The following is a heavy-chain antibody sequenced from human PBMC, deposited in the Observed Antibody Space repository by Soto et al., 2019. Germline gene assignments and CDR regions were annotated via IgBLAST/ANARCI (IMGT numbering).Heavy chain of an antibody. D-gene: IGHD1-26*01. CDR1: GFIFSTYG. Sequence: GGSLRLSCAASGFIFSTYGMHWVRQAPGKGLEWVAVIWYDGSNKYYADSVRGRSTISRDNSKNTLFLQLNSLRAEDTAVYYCARAVGPFDYWGQGTLVTVSS. CDR2: IWYDGSNK. CDR3: ARAVGPFDY. V-gene: IGHV3-33*01. J-gene: IGHJ4*02.